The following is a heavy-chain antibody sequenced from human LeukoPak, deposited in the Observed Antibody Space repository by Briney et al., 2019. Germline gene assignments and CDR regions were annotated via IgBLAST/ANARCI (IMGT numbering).Heavy chain of an antibody. D-gene: IGHD2-2*01. CDR3: ARAEGDIVVVPAPRFFDY. V-gene: IGHV4-34*01. Sequence: SETLSLTCAVYGGSFSGYYWSWIRQPPGKGLEWIGEINHSGSTNYNPSLKSRVTISVDTSKSQFSLKLGSVTAADTAVYYCARAEGDIVVVPAPRFFDYWGQGTLVTVSS. CDR2: INHSGST. CDR1: GGSFSGYY. J-gene: IGHJ4*02.